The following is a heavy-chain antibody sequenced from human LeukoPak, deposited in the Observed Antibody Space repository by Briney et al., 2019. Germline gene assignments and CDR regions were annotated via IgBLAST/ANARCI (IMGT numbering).Heavy chain of an antibody. CDR1: GYTFTSYD. J-gene: IGHJ3*01. CDR3: AREGGQVDTAIVFVV. CDR2: IIPIFGTA. D-gene: IGHD5-18*01. V-gene: IGHV1-69*13. Sequence: GASVKVSCKASGYTFTSYDISWVRQAPGQGLEWMGGIIPIFGTANYAQKFQGRVTITADESTSTAYMELSSLRSEDTAVYYCAREGGQVDTAIVFVVWGQGTMVTVSS.